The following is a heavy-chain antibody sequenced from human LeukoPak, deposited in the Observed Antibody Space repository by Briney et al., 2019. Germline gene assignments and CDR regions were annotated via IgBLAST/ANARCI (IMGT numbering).Heavy chain of an antibody. CDR2: IYHSGST. V-gene: IGHV4-30-2*03. Sequence: TPSQTLSLTCAVSGGSISSGGYSWSWIRQPPGKGLEWMGYIYHSGSTYYNPSLKSRVTISVDTSKNQFSLKLSSVTAADTAVYYCARQKSDIAAAGPLGYWGQGTLVTVSS. D-gene: IGHD6-13*01. CDR3: ARQKSDIAAAGPLGY. CDR1: GGSISSGGYS. J-gene: IGHJ4*02.